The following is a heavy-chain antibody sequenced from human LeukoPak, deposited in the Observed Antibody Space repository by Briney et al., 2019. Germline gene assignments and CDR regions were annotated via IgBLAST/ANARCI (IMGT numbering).Heavy chain of an antibody. CDR2: IYPGDSDT. CDR1: ESSFSSYW. D-gene: IGHD3-22*01. J-gene: IGHJ5*02. Sequence: GESLQISSKASESSFSSYWIGWVRQMPGKGLEWMGIIYPGDSDTRYSPSFQGQVTISADKCISTAYLQWSSLKASDTAMYYCARISSGYYEINWFDPWGQGTLVTVSS. V-gene: IGHV5-51*01. CDR3: ARISSGYYEINWFDP.